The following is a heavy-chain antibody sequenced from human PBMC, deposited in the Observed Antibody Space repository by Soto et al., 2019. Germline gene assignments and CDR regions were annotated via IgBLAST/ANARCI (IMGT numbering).Heavy chain of an antibody. CDR3: ATLLHFSFDP. D-gene: IGHD3-3*02. V-gene: IGHV1-24*01. J-gene: IGHJ5*02. CDR2: FDPEDGKP. Sequence: ASVKVSCKASGYTFTGYYMHWVRQAPGKGLEWMGAFDPEDGKPIYAQKFRGRITMTEDTSTDTAYMELSSLRSDDTAVYYCATLLHFSFDPWGQGTRVTVSS. CDR1: GYTFTGYY.